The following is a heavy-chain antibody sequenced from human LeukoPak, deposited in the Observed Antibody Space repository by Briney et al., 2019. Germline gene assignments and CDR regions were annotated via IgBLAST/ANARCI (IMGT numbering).Heavy chain of an antibody. J-gene: IGHJ4*02. V-gene: IGHV3-48*03. Sequence: QPGGSLRLSCAASGFTFSSYEMNWIRQAPGKGLEWVSYISSSGSTIYYADSVKGRFTISKDNAKNSLYLQMNSLRAEDTAVYYCARAHDYGDYEALGANFDYWGQGTLVTVSS. D-gene: IGHD4-17*01. CDR1: GFTFSSYE. CDR2: ISSSGSTI. CDR3: ARAHDYGDYEALGANFDY.